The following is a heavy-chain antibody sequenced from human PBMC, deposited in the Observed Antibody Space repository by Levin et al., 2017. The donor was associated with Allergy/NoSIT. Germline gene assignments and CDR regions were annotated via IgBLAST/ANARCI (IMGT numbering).Heavy chain of an antibody. Sequence: GGSLRLSCAASGFTFSSYAMHWVRQAPGKGLEWVAVISYDGSNKYYADSVKGRFTISRDNSKNTLYLQMNSLRAEDTAVYYCARGGYSTTYGMDAWGQGTTVTVSS. D-gene: IGHD6-13*01. CDR3: ARGGYSTTYGMDA. V-gene: IGHV3-30*04. J-gene: IGHJ6*02. CDR2: ISYDGSNK. CDR1: GFTFSSYA.